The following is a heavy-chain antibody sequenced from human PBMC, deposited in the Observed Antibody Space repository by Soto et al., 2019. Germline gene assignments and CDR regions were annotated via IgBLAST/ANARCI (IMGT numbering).Heavy chain of an antibody. Sequence: ASVKVSCKASGYTFTSYDMHWVRQAPGQRLEWMGWINAGNGDTKYSQKFQGRVTITRDTSASTAYMDLRSLKSNDTAVYYCARGGYYDNVWGKLSHYGLDKWGQGTSVTVSS. CDR3: ARGGYYDNVWGKLSHYGLDK. D-gene: IGHD3-16*01. CDR2: INAGNGDT. CDR1: GYTFTSYD. J-gene: IGHJ6*02. V-gene: IGHV1-3*01.